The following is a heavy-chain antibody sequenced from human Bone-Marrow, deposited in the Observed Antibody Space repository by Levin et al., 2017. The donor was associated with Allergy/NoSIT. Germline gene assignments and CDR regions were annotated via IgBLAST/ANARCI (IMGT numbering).Heavy chain of an antibody. CDR1: GGSVGSSTYY. CDR2: IYNSGRT. D-gene: IGHD3-10*01. CDR3: ARHPITMIRGFDP. V-gene: IGHV4-39*01. J-gene: IGHJ5*02. Sequence: PSETLSLTCSVSGGSVGSSTYYWGWIRQPPGKGLEWIGTIYNSGRTYYNPSLKSRVTISMDTPTNQFSLSLRFVTAADTAVYYCARHPITMIRGFDPWGQGILVNVSS.